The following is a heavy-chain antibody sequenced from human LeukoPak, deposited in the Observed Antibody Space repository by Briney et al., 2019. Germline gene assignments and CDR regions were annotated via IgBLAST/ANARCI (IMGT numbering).Heavy chain of an antibody. CDR1: GYSISSGYY. CDR2: IYHSGST. CDR3: ARDPGLYCSSSSWSDP. D-gene: IGHD6-6*01. V-gene: IGHV4-38-2*02. J-gene: IGHJ5*02. Sequence: SETLSLTCTVSGYSISSGYYWGWIRQPPGKGLEWIGSIYHSGSTYYNPSLKSRVTISVDTSKNQFSLKLSSVTAADTAVYYCARDPGLYCSSSSWSDPWGQGTLVTVSS.